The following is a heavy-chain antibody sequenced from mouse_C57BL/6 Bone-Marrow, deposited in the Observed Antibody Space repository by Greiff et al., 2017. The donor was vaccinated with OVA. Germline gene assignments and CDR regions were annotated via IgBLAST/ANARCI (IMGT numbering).Heavy chain of an antibody. CDR2: IYPGSGST. CDR3: ASEIGYDEVDY. V-gene: IGHV1-55*01. Sequence: QVQLQQPGAELVKPGASVKMSCKASGYTFTSYWITWVKQRPGQGLEWIGDIYPGSGSTNYNEKFKSKATLTVDTSSSTAYMQISSLTSEDSAVYYCASEIGYDEVDYWGRGTTLTVSS. CDR1: GYTFTSYW. D-gene: IGHD2-2*01. J-gene: IGHJ2*01.